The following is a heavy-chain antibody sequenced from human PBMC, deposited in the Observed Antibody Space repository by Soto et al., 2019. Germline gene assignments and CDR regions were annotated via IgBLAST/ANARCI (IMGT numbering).Heavy chain of an antibody. D-gene: IGHD3-3*01. CDR1: GDAVYIGGYY. V-gene: IGHV4-39*01. Sequence: SETLSLTCTVSGDAVYIGGYYWTWIRQPPGKGLEWIGSIYYSGSTYYNPSLKSRVTISVDTSKNQFSLKLSSVTAADTAVYYCARHGRYDFWSGYDYYGMDVWGQGTTVTVSS. CDR3: ARHGRYDFWSGYDYYGMDV. J-gene: IGHJ6*02. CDR2: IYYSGST.